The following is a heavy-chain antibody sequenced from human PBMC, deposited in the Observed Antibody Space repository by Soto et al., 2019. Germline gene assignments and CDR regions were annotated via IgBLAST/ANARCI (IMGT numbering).Heavy chain of an antibody. CDR2: ISPIFRTA. CDR1: GGTFSSYA. V-gene: IGHV1-69*12. J-gene: IGHJ6*02. D-gene: IGHD2-15*01. CDR3: ASVETQRYYYGMDV. Sequence: QVQLVQSGAEVKKPGSSVKVSCKASGGTFSSYAISWVRQAPGQGLEWMGGISPIFRTADSAQKFQGRVTLTADESTSTAYMELSSLRSEDTAVYYCASVETQRYYYGMDVWGQGTTVTVSS.